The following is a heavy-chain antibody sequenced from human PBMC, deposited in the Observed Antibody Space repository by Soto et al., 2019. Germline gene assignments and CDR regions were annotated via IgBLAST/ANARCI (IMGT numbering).Heavy chain of an antibody. CDR2: IIPIFGTA. V-gene: IGHV1-69*13. CDR1: GGTFSSYA. D-gene: IGHD1-7*01. Sequence: ASVKVSCKASGGTFSSYAISWVRQAPGQGLEWMGGIIPIFGTANYAQKFQGRVTITADESTSTAYMELSSLRSEDTAVYYCARDFPYNWNYVSRLDPWGQGTLVTVSS. CDR3: ARDFPYNWNYVSRLDP. J-gene: IGHJ5*02.